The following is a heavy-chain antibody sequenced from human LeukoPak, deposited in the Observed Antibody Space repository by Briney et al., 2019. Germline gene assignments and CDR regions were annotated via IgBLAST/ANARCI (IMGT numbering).Heavy chain of an antibody. J-gene: IGHJ4*02. Sequence: ASVKVSCKASGYTFTTYYIHWVRQAPGQGLEWMGIINPTGGSTTYAQKFQGRVTMTRDTSTSTVFMEVNSLRSEDTAVYYCALYSSTWYWGRGTLATVSS. CDR3: ALYSSTWY. CDR1: GYTFTTYY. D-gene: IGHD6-13*01. V-gene: IGHV1-46*01. CDR2: INPTGGST.